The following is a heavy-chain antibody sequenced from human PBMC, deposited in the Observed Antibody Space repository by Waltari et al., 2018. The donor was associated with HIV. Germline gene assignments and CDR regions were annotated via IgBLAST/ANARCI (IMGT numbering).Heavy chain of an antibody. CDR1: GGSISSSSYY. J-gene: IGHJ4*02. CDR2: IYYSGST. D-gene: IGHD4-17*01. V-gene: IGHV4-39*01. CDR3: ARATDYGDYLDY. Sequence: QLQLQESGPGLVKPSETLSLTCTVSGGSISSSSYYWGWIRQPPGKGLGWIGSIYYSGSTYYTPSLKSRVTISVDTSKNQFSLKLSSVTAADTAVYYCARATDYGDYLDYWGQGTLVTVSS.